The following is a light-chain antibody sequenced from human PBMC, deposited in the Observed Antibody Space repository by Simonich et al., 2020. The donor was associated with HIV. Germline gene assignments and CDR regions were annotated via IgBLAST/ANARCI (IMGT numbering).Light chain of an antibody. CDR2: GAS. CDR3: QQYGSSPWT. CDR1: QSVSTNY. V-gene: IGKV3-20*01. Sequence: EIVLTQSPVTLSLSPGERATLSCRASQSVSTNYLAWYQQKPVQSPRLLIHGASSRATGIPERFSGSGSGTDFTLTISRMGPEDFAVYYCQQYGSSPWTFGQGTKVEIK. J-gene: IGKJ1*01.